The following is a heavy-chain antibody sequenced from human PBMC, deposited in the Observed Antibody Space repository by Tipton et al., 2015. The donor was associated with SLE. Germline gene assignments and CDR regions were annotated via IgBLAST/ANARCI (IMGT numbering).Heavy chain of an antibody. J-gene: IGHJ3*02. D-gene: IGHD4-17*01. CDR3: ARRVYGDPHNAFDI. Sequence: TLSLTCTVSGGSISSYYWGWIRQPPGKGLEWIGSIYYSGTTYYNPSLKSRVTISVDTSKNQFSLKLSSVTAADTAMYYCARRVYGDPHNAFDIWGQGTMVTVSS. CDR2: IYYSGTT. CDR1: GGSISSYY. V-gene: IGHV4-39*01.